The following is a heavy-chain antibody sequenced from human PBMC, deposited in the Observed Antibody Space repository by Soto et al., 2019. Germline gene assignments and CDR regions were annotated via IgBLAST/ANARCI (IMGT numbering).Heavy chain of an antibody. D-gene: IGHD1-26*01. V-gene: IGHV3-73*02. Sequence: EVQLVESGGGLVQPGGSLKLSCAVSGFTFSVSAIHWVRQASGKGLEWVGRIRSKADNYATAYGASVKGRFSISRDDSKNPAYLQMISLNTEDTAVYYCARLAEWEYYDGMDVWGQGTTVTVSS. J-gene: IGHJ6*02. CDR3: ARLAEWEYYDGMDV. CDR1: GFTFSVSA. CDR2: IRSKADNYAT.